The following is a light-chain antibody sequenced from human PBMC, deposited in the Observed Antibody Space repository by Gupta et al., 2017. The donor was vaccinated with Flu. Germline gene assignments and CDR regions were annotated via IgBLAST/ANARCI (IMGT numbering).Light chain of an antibody. Sequence: QLVLTQSPSASASLGASVKLTCTLSSEHTTYAIAWHQQQPEKGPRFLMKVNSDGSHNKGDGIPDRFSASSSGAERYLTISRLQSEDEADYYCQTWATGIRVFGGGTKLIVL. J-gene: IGLJ3*02. CDR3: QTWATGIRV. V-gene: IGLV4-69*01. CDR2: VNSDGSH. CDR1: SEHTTYA.